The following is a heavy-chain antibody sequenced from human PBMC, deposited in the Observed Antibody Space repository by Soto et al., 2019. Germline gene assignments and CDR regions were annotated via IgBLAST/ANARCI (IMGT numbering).Heavy chain of an antibody. D-gene: IGHD6-13*01. CDR1: GYTFTRYA. V-gene: IGHV1-3*01. J-gene: IGHJ6*02. CDR3: ASSNIVAAPYGMDV. Sequence: ASVKVSCKASGYTFTRYAMHWVRQAPGQRLEWMGWINAGNGNTKYSQKFQGRVTITRDTSASTAYMELSSLRSEDTAAYYCASSNIVAAPYGMDVWGQGTTVTVSS. CDR2: INAGNGNT.